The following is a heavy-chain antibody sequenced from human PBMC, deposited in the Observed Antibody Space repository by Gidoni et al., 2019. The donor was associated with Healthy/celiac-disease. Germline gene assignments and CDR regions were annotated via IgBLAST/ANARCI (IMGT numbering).Heavy chain of an antibody. CDR1: GGSSSSSSYY. Sequence: QLQLQESGPGLVKPSETLTITCTVAGGSSSSSSYYWGWISQPPGKWLEWIGSIYYSGSTYYTPSLKSRVTISVDTSKNQFSLKLSSVTAADTAVYYCARENYYDSSDQSPALDPFDYWGQGTLVTVSS. CDR2: IYYSGST. CDR3: ARENYYDSSDQSPALDPFDY. D-gene: IGHD3-22*01. V-gene: IGHV4-39*07. J-gene: IGHJ4*02.